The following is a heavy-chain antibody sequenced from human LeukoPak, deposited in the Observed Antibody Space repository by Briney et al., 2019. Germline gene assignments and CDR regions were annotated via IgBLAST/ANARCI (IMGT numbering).Heavy chain of an antibody. V-gene: IGHV3-9*01. CDR2: ISWNSGII. Sequence: GRSLRLSCVASGFTFYDYAMHWVRQAPGRGLEWASGISWNSGIIDYADSVKGRFTISRDNAKNSLYLQMNSLRAEDTALYYCAKLGCSSISCYSNYWGQGTLVTVSS. D-gene: IGHD2-2*01. CDR1: GFTFYDYA. J-gene: IGHJ4*02. CDR3: AKLGCSSISCYSNY.